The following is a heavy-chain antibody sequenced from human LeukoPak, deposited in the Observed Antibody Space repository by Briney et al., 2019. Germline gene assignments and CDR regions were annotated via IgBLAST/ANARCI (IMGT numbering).Heavy chain of an antibody. J-gene: IGHJ4*02. CDR2: ISYDGSNK. Sequence: PGESLRLSCAASGFTFSSYAMHWVRQPPGKGLEWVAVISYDGSNKYYADSVKGRFTISSDNYNIPLYLQMNSLGAEDTAVYYCVRDYRLDYCGRGTLAAVSS. V-gene: IGHV3-30-3*01. CDR3: VRDYRLDY. D-gene: IGHD4-11*01. CDR1: GFTFSSYA.